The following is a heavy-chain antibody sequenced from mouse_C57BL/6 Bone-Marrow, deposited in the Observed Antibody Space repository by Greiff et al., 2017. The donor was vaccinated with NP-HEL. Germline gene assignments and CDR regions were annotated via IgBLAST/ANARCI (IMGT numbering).Heavy chain of an antibody. J-gene: IGHJ2*01. V-gene: IGHV1-69*01. CDR2: IDPSDSYT. CDR3: ARGGLLLPHYFDY. D-gene: IGHD1-1*01. Sequence: QVQLQQPGAELVMPGASVKLSCKASGYTFTSYWMHWVKQRPGQGLEWIGEIDPSDSYTNYNQKFKGKSTLTVDKSSSTAYMQLSSLTSEDSAVYYCARGGLLLPHYFDYWGQGTTLTVSS. CDR1: GYTFTSYW.